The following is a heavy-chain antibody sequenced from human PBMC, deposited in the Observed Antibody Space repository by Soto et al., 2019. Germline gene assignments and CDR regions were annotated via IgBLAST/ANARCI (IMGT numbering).Heavy chain of an antibody. CDR2: IIPIFGTA. CDR1: GGTFSSYA. J-gene: IGHJ6*02. Sequence: QVQLVQSGAEVKKPGSSVKVSCKASGGTFSSYAISWVRQAPGQGLEWMGGIIPIFGTANYAQKFQGRVTITADESTSTAYMELSSLRSEDTAVYYCARGPSPHRSSTSCYYYYGMDVWGQGTTVTVSS. D-gene: IGHD2-2*01. CDR3: ARGPSPHRSSTSCYYYYGMDV. V-gene: IGHV1-69*01.